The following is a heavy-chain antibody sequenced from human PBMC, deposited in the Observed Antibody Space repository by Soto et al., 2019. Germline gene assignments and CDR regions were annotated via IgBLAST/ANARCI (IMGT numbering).Heavy chain of an antibody. CDR3: ARSGKAGITVAGHSDY. Sequence: QVQLVQSGAEAKRPGASVKISCKASECFTCYGMQWLRQAPGQRPEWMGWINGGNGDTKYSQKFQGRVTFTRDTSASTAYMVLSSLRSEDKAVYYCARSGKAGITVAGHSDYWGQGTLVTVSS. D-gene: IGHD6-19*01. CDR2: INGGNGDT. V-gene: IGHV1-3*01. J-gene: IGHJ4*02. CDR1: ECFTCYG.